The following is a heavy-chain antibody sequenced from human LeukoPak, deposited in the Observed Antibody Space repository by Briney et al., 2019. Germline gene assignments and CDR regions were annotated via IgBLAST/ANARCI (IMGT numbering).Heavy chain of an antibody. D-gene: IGHD3-22*01. Sequence: PSETLSLTCTVSGGSISSGSYYWSWIRQPAGKGLEWIGRIYTSGSTNYNPSPKSRVTISVDTSKDQFSLKLSSVTAADTAVYYCASGAAPPDYYDSSGSYFQHWGQGTLVTVSS. CDR1: GGSISSGSYY. CDR2: IYTSGST. J-gene: IGHJ1*01. CDR3: ASGAAPPDYYDSSGSYFQH. V-gene: IGHV4-61*02.